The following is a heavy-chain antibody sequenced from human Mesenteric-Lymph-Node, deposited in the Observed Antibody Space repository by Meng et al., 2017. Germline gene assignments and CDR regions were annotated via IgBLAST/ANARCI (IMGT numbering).Heavy chain of an antibody. V-gene: IGHV3-73*01. J-gene: IGHJ4*02. Sequence: GGSLRLSCAASGFTFSGSAMHWVRQAPGKGLEWVGRIRSKANSYATAYAASVKGRFTISRDDSKNTAYLQMNSLKTEDTAVYYCTRHTITMVRGVIIVNWGQGTLVTVSS. CDR3: TRHTITMVRGVIIVN. CDR2: IRSKANSYAT. CDR1: GFTFSGSA. D-gene: IGHD3-10*01.